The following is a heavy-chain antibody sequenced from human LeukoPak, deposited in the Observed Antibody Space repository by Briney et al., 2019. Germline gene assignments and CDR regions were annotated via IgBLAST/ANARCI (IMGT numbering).Heavy chain of an antibody. J-gene: IGHJ2*01. CDR3: ARTFGDYTYWYFDL. Sequence: RINPYSGDTSYAQKFQGRVTMTRDTSINTAYMDLNRLRSDDTAVYYCARTFGDYTYWYFDLWGRGTQVTVSS. D-gene: IGHD4-17*01. CDR2: INPYSGDT. V-gene: IGHV1-2*06.